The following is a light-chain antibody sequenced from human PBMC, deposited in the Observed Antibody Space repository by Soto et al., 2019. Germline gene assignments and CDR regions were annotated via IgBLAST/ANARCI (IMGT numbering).Light chain of an antibody. J-gene: IGLJ1*01. CDR2: EVT. CDR1: GTYVGGYDY. Sequence: QSSLTQPASVSGSPGQSITISCTGTGTYVGGYDYVFWYQHHPGKAPKVMISEVTNQPSGVSNRFSGSKSGNTASLTISGLLAEDVADYYCSSYTSSSTYVFGTGTKVTVL. V-gene: IGLV2-14*01. CDR3: SSYTSSSTYV.